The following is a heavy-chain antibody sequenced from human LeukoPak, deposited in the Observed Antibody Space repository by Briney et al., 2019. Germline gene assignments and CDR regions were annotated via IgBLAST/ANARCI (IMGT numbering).Heavy chain of an antibody. CDR1: GFTFSTYG. D-gene: IGHD4-11*01. CDR2: ISGSGGST. Sequence: PGGSLRLSCAASGFTFSTYGMSWVRQAPGKGLEWVSAISGSGGSTYYADSVKGRFTISRDNSKNTLFLQMNSLRTEDTAVYFCARWGNDYSQFDSWGQGTLVTVS. V-gene: IGHV3-23*01. J-gene: IGHJ4*02. CDR3: ARWGNDYSQFDS.